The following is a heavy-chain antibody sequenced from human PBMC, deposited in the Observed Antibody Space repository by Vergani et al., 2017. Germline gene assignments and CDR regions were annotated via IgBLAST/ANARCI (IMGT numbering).Heavy chain of an antibody. D-gene: IGHD6-19*01. J-gene: IGHJ4*02. V-gene: IGHV1-46*01. CDR2: INPSGGHT. Sequence: QVQVVQSGAEVKKSGASVKVSCKTSGYTFSNYYMHWVRQAPGQGLEWMGIINPSGGHTNYAQKFQGRVTMTRDTSTSTAYMELRSLRSDDTAVYYCARDGGLVAGTWGQGTLVTVSS. CDR3: ARDGGLVAGT. CDR1: GYTFSNYY.